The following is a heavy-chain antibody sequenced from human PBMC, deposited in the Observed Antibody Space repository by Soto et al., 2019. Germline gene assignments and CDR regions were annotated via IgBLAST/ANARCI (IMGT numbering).Heavy chain of an antibody. CDR3: AKVFSAYFDWLLPLDY. CDR1: GFTFSSYA. D-gene: IGHD3-9*01. Sequence: PGGSLRLSCAASGFTFSSYAVSWVRQAPGKGLEWVSAISGSGGSTYYADSVKGRFTISRDNSKNTLYLQMNSLRAEDTAVYYCAKVFSAYFDWLLPLDYWGQGTLVTVSS. CDR2: ISGSGGST. J-gene: IGHJ4*02. V-gene: IGHV3-23*01.